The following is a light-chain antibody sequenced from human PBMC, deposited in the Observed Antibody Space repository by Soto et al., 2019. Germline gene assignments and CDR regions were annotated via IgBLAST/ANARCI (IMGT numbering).Light chain of an antibody. CDR1: SSDVGGYNY. J-gene: IGLJ2*01. V-gene: IGLV2-8*01. CDR3: SSYAGSNIVV. Sequence: QSALTQPPSASGSPGQSVTITCTGTSSDVGGYNYVSWYQQHPGKAPKLMIYEVSKRPSGVPDRFSGSKSGNTASLTVSGHQAEDEADYYCSSYAGSNIVVFGGGTKVTVL. CDR2: EVS.